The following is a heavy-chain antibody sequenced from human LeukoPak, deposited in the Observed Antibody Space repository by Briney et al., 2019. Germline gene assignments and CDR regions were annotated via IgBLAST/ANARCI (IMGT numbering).Heavy chain of an antibody. J-gene: IGHJ4*02. V-gene: IGHV3-21*04. CDR1: GFTFSSYS. CDR2: ISSSSSYI. Sequence: PGGSLRLSCAASGFTFSSYSMIWVRQAPGKGLEWVSSISSSSSYIFFADSVKGRFTISRDNAKNSLYLQMNSLRAEDTALYYCVKGEYSGYYNDYFDYWGQGTLVTVSS. CDR3: VKGEYSGYYNDYFDY. D-gene: IGHD5-12*01.